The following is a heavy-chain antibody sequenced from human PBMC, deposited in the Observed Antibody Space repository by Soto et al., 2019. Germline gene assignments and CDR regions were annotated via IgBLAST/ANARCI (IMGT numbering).Heavy chain of an antibody. CDR3: AHSDDFWSGYYPVNFDY. D-gene: IGHD3-3*01. V-gene: IGHV2-5*02. J-gene: IGHJ4*02. CDR2: IYWADDK. Sequence: QITLKESGPTLVKPTQTLTLTCTFSGFSLSTSGVGVGWIRQPPGTALEWLALIYWADDKRYSPSLKSRLTITKDTPKNQVVLTMTNMDPVDTATYYCAHSDDFWSGYYPVNFDYWGQGTLVTVSS. CDR1: GFSLSTSGVG.